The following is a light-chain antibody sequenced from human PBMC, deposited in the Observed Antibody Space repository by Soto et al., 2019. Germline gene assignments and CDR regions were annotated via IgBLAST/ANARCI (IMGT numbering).Light chain of an antibody. CDR1: QSISSY. CDR3: QQSDSTPPYT. Sequence: DIQMTQSPSSLSASVGDRVTITCRASQSISSYLNWYQQKPGKAPKLLIYAASSLQSGVPSRFSGSGSETDVTLTISSLQPEDFATYYCQQSDSTPPYTFGQGTKLEIK. J-gene: IGKJ2*01. CDR2: AAS. V-gene: IGKV1-39*01.